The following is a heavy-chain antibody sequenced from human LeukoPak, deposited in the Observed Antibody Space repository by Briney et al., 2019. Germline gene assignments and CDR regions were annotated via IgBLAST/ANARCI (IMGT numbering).Heavy chain of an antibody. Sequence: SVKVSCKASGYTFTGYYMHWVRQAPGQGLEWMGWINPNSGGTNYAQKFQGRVTMTRDTSISSAYMELSRLRSDDTAVYYCARETCSSTSCYLAAVSWFDPWGQGTLVTVSS. D-gene: IGHD2-2*01. V-gene: IGHV1-2*02. CDR3: ARETCSSTSCYLAAVSWFDP. CDR1: GYTFTGYY. J-gene: IGHJ5*02. CDR2: INPNSGGT.